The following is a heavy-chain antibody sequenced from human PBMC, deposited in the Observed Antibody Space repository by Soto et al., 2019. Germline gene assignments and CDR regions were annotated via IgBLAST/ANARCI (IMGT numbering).Heavy chain of an antibody. CDR1: GGSFSGYY. D-gene: IGHD1-26*01. CDR3: ASPRIWEGFDP. CDR2: INHSGST. Sequence: QVQLQQWGAGLLKPSETLSLTCAVYGGSFSGYYWSWIRQPPGKGLEWIGEINHSGSTNYNPSLKSRITISVDTSKHQFSLKLSSVTAADTAVYYCASPRIWEGFDPWGQGTLVTVSS. J-gene: IGHJ5*02. V-gene: IGHV4-34*01.